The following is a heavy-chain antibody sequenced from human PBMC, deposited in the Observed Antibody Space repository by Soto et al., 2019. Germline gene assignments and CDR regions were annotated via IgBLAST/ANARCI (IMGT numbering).Heavy chain of an antibody. J-gene: IGHJ3*02. CDR3: ARGGGVGVAGSAAFDM. D-gene: IGHD3-3*01. Sequence: QLHLVQSGAVVKKPGASVTVSCSASGYPVTAYYMHWVRQAHGRGLEWMGGINPATGAAKYTQTFPGRVTMPRDTSTSTVVMELSGLTSEDTAVFSCARGGGVGVAGSAAFDMWGQGTLVTVSS. CDR2: INPATGAA. CDR1: GYPVTAYY. V-gene: IGHV1-2*02.